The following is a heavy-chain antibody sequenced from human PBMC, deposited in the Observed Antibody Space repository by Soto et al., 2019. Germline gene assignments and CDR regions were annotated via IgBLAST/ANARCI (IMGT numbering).Heavy chain of an antibody. CDR3: ARDRFASSWSYFDY. V-gene: IGHV3-30-3*01. CDR1: GFTFSNYA. Sequence: PGLSLRLSCAASGFTFSNYALHWVRQAPGKGLEWVAVISDDGSNKYYADSVKGRFTISRDNSKNMLYLQMNSLRAEDTAVYYCARDRFASSWSYFDYWGQGTPVTVSS. D-gene: IGHD6-13*01. J-gene: IGHJ4*02. CDR2: ISDDGSNK.